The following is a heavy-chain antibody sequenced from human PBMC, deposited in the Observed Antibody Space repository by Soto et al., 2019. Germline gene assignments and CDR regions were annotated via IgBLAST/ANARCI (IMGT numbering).Heavy chain of an antibody. J-gene: IGHJ3*02. D-gene: IGHD2-15*01. V-gene: IGHV3-11*01. CDR2: ISSSGSGI. CDR3: ARAYSDAFDI. CDR1: GFTFSDYY. Sequence: QVQLVESGGGLVKPGGSLRLSCAASGFTFSDYYMTWIRQAPGKGLEWVSYISSSGSGIYYADSVKGRFTISRDNAKNSLFLQLSSLRAEATAVYYCARAYSDAFDIWGQGTMVTVSS.